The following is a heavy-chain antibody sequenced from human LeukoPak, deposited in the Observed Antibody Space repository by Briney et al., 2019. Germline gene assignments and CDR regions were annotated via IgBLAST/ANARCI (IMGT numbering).Heavy chain of an antibody. CDR2: IYYSGST. CDR1: GGSISSGGYY. J-gene: IGHJ1*01. V-gene: IGHV4-31*03. Sequence: PSQTLSLTCTVSGGSISSGGYYWSWIRQHPGKGLEWIGYIYYSGSTYYNPSLKSRVTISVDTSKNQFSLKLSSVTAADTAVYYCARNYYDSSGYWGYFQHWGQGTLVTVSS. D-gene: IGHD3-22*01. CDR3: ARNYYDSSGYWGYFQH.